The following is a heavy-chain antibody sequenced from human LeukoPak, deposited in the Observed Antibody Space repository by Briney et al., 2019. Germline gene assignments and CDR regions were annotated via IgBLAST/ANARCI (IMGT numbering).Heavy chain of an antibody. V-gene: IGHV3-30*02. CDR1: GFTFSSYG. Sequence: GGSLRLSCAASGFTFSSYGMHWVRQAPGKGLEWVAFIRYDGSNKYYANSVKGRFTISRDNSKNTLYLQMNSLRAEDTAVYYCAKDLGLWFGELSDYWGQGTLVTVSP. J-gene: IGHJ4*02. D-gene: IGHD3-10*01. CDR3: AKDLGLWFGELSDY. CDR2: IRYDGSNK.